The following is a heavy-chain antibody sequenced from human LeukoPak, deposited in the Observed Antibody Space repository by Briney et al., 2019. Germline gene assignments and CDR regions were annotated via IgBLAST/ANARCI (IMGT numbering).Heavy chain of an antibody. D-gene: IGHD4-17*01. CDR2: INHSGST. J-gene: IGHJ1*01. CDR3: ARGHSPVTTKVSYFQH. V-gene: IGHV4-34*01. CDR1: GGSFSGYY. Sequence: SETLSLTCAVYGGSFSGYYWSWIRQPPGKGLEWIGEINHSGSTNYNPSLKSRVTILVDTSKNRFSLKLSSVTAADTAVYYCARGHSPVTTKVSYFQHWGQGTLVTVSS.